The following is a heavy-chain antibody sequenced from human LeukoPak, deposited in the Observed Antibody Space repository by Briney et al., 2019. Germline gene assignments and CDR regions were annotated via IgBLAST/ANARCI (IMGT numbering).Heavy chain of an antibody. J-gene: IGHJ6*03. CDR2: IYYSGST. Sequence: SETLSLTCTVSGGSISSYYWSWIRQPPGKGLEWIGYIYYSGSTNYNPSLKSRVTISVDTSKNQFSLKLSSVTAADTAVYYCARLHYYDSSGPYYYYYYMDVWGKGTTVTVSS. D-gene: IGHD3-22*01. CDR1: GGSISSYY. V-gene: IGHV4-59*01. CDR3: ARLHYYDSSGPYYYYYYMDV.